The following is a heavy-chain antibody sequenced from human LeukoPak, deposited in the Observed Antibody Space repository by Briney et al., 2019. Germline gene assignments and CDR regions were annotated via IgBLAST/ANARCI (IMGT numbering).Heavy chain of an antibody. J-gene: IGHJ4*02. CDR1: GFTFDDYT. CDR3: AKGSGWPLYYFDY. Sequence: PGGSLRLSCAASGFTFDDYTMHWVRHAPGKGLEWVSLISWDGGSTYYSDSVKGRFTISRDNSKNSLYLQMNSLRTEDTALYYCAKGSGWPLYYFDYWGQGTLVTVSS. V-gene: IGHV3-43*01. CDR2: ISWDGGST. D-gene: IGHD6-19*01.